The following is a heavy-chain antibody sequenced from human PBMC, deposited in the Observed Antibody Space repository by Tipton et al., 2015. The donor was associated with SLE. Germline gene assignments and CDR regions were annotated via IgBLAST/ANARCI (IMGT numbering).Heavy chain of an antibody. J-gene: IGHJ5*02. CDR2: IYYSGST. CDR3: AGSKITAYYDFWSGPPRDWFDP. D-gene: IGHD3-3*01. V-gene: IGHV4-59*01. Sequence: TLSLTCTVSGGSISSYFWSWIRQPPGKGLEWIGYIYYSGSTNYNPSLKSRVTISVDTSKNQFSLKLSSVTAADTAVYYCAGSKITAYYDFWSGPPRDWFDPWGQGTLVTVSS. CDR1: GGSISSYF.